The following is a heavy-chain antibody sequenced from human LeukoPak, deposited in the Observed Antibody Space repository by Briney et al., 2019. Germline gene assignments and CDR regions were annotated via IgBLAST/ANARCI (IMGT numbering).Heavy chain of an antibody. Sequence: GGSLRLSCAASGFTFSSYNMNWVRQAPGKGLEWVSGISGSGGSTYYADSVKGRFTISRDNSKNTLYLQMNSLRAEDTAVYYCAKASGSGSFDYWGQGTLATVSS. D-gene: IGHD3-10*01. CDR3: AKASGSGSFDY. V-gene: IGHV3-23*01. CDR1: GFTFSSYN. CDR2: ISGSGGST. J-gene: IGHJ4*02.